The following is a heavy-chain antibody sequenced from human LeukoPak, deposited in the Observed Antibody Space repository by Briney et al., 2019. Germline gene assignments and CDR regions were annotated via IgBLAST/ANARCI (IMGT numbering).Heavy chain of an antibody. J-gene: IGHJ4*02. D-gene: IGHD6-13*01. CDR1: GFTFDDYA. V-gene: IGHV3-9*01. CDR2: ISWNSGSI. Sequence: GRSLRLSCAASGFTFDDYAMHWVRQAPGKGLEWVSGISWNSGSIGYADSVKGRFTISRDNAKNSLYLQMNSLRAEDTAMYYCARDSAGKDYWGQGTLVTVSS. CDR3: ARDSAGKDY.